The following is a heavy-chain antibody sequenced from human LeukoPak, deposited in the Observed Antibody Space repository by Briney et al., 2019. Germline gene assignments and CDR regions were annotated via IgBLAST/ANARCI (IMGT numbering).Heavy chain of an antibody. Sequence: PGGSLRLSCAASGFAFSSYGMHWVRQAPGKGLGWVAVIWYDGGNKYYADSVKGRFTISRDNSKNTLFLQMNSLRGEDTAVYYCARDTYSYGSGSYSLVDWGQGTLVTVSS. CDR1: GFAFSSYG. CDR2: IWYDGGNK. D-gene: IGHD3-10*01. V-gene: IGHV3-33*01. J-gene: IGHJ4*02. CDR3: ARDTYSYGSGSYSLVD.